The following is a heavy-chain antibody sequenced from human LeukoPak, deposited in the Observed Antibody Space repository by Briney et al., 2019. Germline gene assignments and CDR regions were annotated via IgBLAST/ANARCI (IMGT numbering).Heavy chain of an antibody. CDR3: AREPRGGEGFDY. CDR1: GFTFSSYR. CDR2: ISSSSSTE. J-gene: IGHJ4*02. Sequence: GGSLRLSCAASGFTFSSYRMNWVRQAPGKGLEWVSDISSSSSTENYADSVKGRFTISRDNAKNSLYLQMNSLRAEDTAVYYCAREPRGGEGFDYWGQGTPVTVSS. D-gene: IGHD3-16*01. V-gene: IGHV3-48*04.